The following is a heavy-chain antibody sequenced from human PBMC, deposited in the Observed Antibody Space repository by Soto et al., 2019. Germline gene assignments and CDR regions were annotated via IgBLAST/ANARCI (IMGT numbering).Heavy chain of an antibody. D-gene: IGHD5-12*01. CDR1: GASINNYY. CDR3: AKYRRTDAEGYRLDF. CDR2: VYYTGSTST. Sequence: SESLSLTCSVSGASINNYYWSWIRQPPGKGLEWIGYVYYTGSTSTKYNPSLQSRVAMSVGSSKNQFSLKLTSMTAADTAIYYCAKYRRTDAEGYRLDFWGPGTPVTVSS. J-gene: IGHJ4*02. V-gene: IGHV4-59*01.